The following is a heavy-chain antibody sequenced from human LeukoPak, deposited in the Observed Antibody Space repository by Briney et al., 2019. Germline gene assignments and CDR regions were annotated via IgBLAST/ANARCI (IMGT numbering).Heavy chain of an antibody. CDR3: ARRAGAYSHPYDY. CDR2: IRSSGSGGST. D-gene: IGHD4/OR15-4a*01. CDR1: GFAFSNYA. J-gene: IGHJ4*02. V-gene: IGHV3-23*01. Sequence: GGSLRLSCTASGFAFSNYAMNWVRQAPGKGLEWVSVIRSSGSGGSTYYADSVKGRFTISRDNSKNTLYLQMNSLRAEDTAVYYCARRAGAYSHPYDYWGQGTLVTVSS.